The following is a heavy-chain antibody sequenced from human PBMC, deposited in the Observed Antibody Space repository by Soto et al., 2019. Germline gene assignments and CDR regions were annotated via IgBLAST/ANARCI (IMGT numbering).Heavy chain of an antibody. CDR2: IYHSGST. Sequence: QLQLQESGSGLVKPSQTLSLTCDVSGGSISSGGYSWSWIRQPPGKGLEWIGYIYHSGSTFYNPSLKSRVTISVDKSKNQFSLNLSSVTAADTAVYFCARVTAQYFFYFDYWGQGTLVTVSS. CDR1: GGSISSGGYS. V-gene: IGHV4-30-2*01. D-gene: IGHD5-18*01. J-gene: IGHJ4*02. CDR3: ARVTAQYFFYFDY.